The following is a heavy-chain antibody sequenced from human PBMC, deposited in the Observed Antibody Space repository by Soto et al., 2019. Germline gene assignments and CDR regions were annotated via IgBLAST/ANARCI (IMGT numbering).Heavy chain of an antibody. D-gene: IGHD3-10*01. CDR2: IKSTGGGGTT. Sequence: EVQLVESGGGLVKPGGSLRLSCVVSGLTFSSAWMNWVRQAPGKGLEWVGRIKSTGGGGTTDYAAPVKGRFTISRDDSKHTLFLQMDSLKAEDAAVYNCVWLGEGYHYFGLGVWGQGTTVIVSS. CDR3: VWLGEGYHYFGLGV. J-gene: IGHJ6*02. CDR1: GLTFSSAW. V-gene: IGHV3-15*07.